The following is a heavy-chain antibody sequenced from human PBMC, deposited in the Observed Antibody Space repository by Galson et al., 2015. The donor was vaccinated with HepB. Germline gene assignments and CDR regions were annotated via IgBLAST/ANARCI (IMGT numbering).Heavy chain of an antibody. CDR3: VRIAAAGNYYYYGMDV. J-gene: IGHJ6*02. D-gene: IGHD6-13*01. Sequence: SLRLSCAASGFTFSGSAMHWVRQASGKGQEWVGRIRSKANSYATAYAASVKGRFTISRDDSKNTAYLQMNSLKTEDTAVYYCVRIAAAGNYYYYGMDVWGQGTTVTVSS. CDR2: IRSKANSYAT. CDR1: GFTFSGSA. V-gene: IGHV3-73*01.